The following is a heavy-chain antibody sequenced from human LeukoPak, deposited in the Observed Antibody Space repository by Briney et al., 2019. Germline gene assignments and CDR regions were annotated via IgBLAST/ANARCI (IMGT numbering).Heavy chain of an antibody. Sequence: GGSLRLSCAASGFTFSTYAMSWVRQAPGKGLEWVSAISGDDGSTYYADSLKGRFTISRDNSKNTLYLQMNSLRAEDTAVYYCAKDISQGYTYGFIEQDFWGQGTPVTVSS. V-gene: IGHV3-23*01. CDR3: AKDISQGYTYGFIEQDF. J-gene: IGHJ4*02. D-gene: IGHD5-18*01. CDR2: ISGDDGST. CDR1: GFTFSTYA.